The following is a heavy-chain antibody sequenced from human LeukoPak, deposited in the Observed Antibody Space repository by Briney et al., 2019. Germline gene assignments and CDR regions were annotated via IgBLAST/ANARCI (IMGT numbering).Heavy chain of an antibody. J-gene: IGHJ6*03. Sequence: PSETLSLTCAVYGGSFSGYYWSWLRQPAGKGLEGVGEINHSGSTNYNPSLKSRVTILADTSKNQFSLKLSSVTAAATAVYYCSRGLSRRGYSYGHYYYYMHVRGKPTTVTVSS. CDR3: SRGLSRRGYSYGHYYYYMHV. V-gene: IGHV4-34*01. D-gene: IGHD5-18*01. CDR2: INHSGST. CDR1: GGSFSGYY.